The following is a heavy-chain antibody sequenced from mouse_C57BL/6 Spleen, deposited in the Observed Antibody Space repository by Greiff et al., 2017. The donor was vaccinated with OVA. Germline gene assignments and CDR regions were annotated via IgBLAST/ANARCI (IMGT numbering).Heavy chain of an antibody. CDR2: ISSGGDYI. J-gene: IGHJ4*01. CDR1: GFTFSSYA. Sequence: EVQLVESGEGLVKPGGSLKLSCAASGFTFSSYAMSWVRQTPEKRLEWVAYISSGGDYIYYADTVKGRFTISRDNARNTLYLQMSSLKSEDTAMYYCTRGGPFYYDYEGYAMDYWGQGTSVTVSS. V-gene: IGHV5-9-1*02. CDR3: TRGGPFYYDYEGYAMDY. D-gene: IGHD2-4*01.